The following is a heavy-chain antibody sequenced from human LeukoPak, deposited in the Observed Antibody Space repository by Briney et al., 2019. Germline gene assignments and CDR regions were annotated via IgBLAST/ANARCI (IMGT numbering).Heavy chain of an antibody. J-gene: IGHJ4*02. CDR1: GYTFTSYY. CDR3: ARDRFYCSSTSCYLDY. V-gene: IGHV1-46*01. Sequence: ASVKVSCKASGYTFTSYYMHWVRQAPGQGLEWMGIINPSGGSTNYAQKFQGRVTITADESTSTAYMELSSLRSEDTAVYYCARDRFYCSSTSCYLDYWGQGTLVTVSS. D-gene: IGHD2-2*01. CDR2: INPSGGST.